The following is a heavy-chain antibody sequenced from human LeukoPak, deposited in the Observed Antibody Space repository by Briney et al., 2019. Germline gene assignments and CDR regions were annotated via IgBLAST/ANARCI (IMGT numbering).Heavy chain of an antibody. Sequence: GGSLRLSCAASGFTFSRYAMNWVRQAPGKGLEWVSSISSSSSYIYYADSVKGRFTISRDNAKNSLYLQMNSLRAEDTAVYYCARDVPGTTVASRPFDYWGQGTLVTVSS. V-gene: IGHV3-21*01. CDR3: ARDVPGTTVASRPFDY. CDR2: ISSSSSYI. J-gene: IGHJ4*02. D-gene: IGHD1-7*01. CDR1: GFTFSRYA.